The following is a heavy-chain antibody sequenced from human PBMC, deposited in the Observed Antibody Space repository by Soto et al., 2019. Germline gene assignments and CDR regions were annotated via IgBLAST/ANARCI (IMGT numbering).Heavy chain of an antibody. Sequence: PGESLKISCKGSGYSFTTYWLGWVRQVPGKGLEWMGIIYPGDSDTRYSPSFQGQVTISADKSISAAYLQWSSLKASDTAMYFCARRRGLVGSFDYWGRGTLVT. CDR3: ARRRGLVGSFDY. CDR1: GYSFTTYW. V-gene: IGHV5-51*01. D-gene: IGHD3-9*01. J-gene: IGHJ4*02. CDR2: IYPGDSDT.